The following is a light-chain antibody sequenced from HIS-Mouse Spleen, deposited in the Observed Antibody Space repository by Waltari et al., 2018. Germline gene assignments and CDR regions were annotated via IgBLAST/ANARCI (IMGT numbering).Light chain of an antibody. CDR2: DVS. Sequence: QSALTQPASVSGSPGQSITISCTGTSSAVGGYNSVPWYQKHPGQAPNLMIYDVSNRPSGVSNRFSGSKSGNTASLTISGLQAEDEADYYCCSYAGSSTVVFGGGTKLTVL. CDR3: CSYAGSSTVV. V-gene: IGLV2-14*03. CDR1: SSAVGGYNS. J-gene: IGLJ2*01.